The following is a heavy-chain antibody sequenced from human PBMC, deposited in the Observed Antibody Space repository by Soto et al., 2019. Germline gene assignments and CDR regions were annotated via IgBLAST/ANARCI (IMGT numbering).Heavy chain of an antibody. CDR3: AKDGVQLAPYYYYGMDV. V-gene: IGHV3-30*18. Sequence: PGGSLRLSCAASGFTFSSYGMHWVRQAPGKGLEWVAVISYDGSNKYYADSVKGRFTISRDNSKNTLYLQMNSLRAEDTAVYYCAKDGVQLAPYYYYGMDVWGQGTTVTVSS. J-gene: IGHJ6*02. CDR2: ISYDGSNK. D-gene: IGHD6-13*01. CDR1: GFTFSSYG.